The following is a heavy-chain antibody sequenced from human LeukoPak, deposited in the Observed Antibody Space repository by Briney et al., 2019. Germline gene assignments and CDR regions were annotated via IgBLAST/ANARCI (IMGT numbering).Heavy chain of an antibody. D-gene: IGHD3-22*01. CDR2: IYHSGTT. CDR1: GYSISSGYY. CDR3: ARVRDRSSYFYDLDY. V-gene: IGHV4-38-2*02. J-gene: IGHJ4*02. Sequence: EPSETLSLTCTVSGYSISSGYYWGWIRQPPGKGLEWIGSIYHSGTTYYNPSLKSRVTISIDTSKNQFSLKLSSVTAADTAVYYCARVRDRSSYFYDLDYWGQGTLVTVSS.